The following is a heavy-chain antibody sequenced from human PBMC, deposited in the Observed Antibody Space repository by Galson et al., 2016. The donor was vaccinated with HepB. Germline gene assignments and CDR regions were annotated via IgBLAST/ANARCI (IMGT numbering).Heavy chain of an antibody. CDR1: GFTFSSYS. D-gene: IGHD1-26*01. V-gene: IGHV3-30*04. CDR3: ARDYEGGTYSGHYFRS. Sequence: SLRLSCAASGFTFSSYSMHWVRQAPGKGLEWAAAISYAGRNKNYADSVKGRFTISRDNSKNTLYLQMNSLRAEDTAVYYCARDYEGGTYSGHYFRSWGQGTLVTVSS. J-gene: IGHJ4*02. CDR2: ISYAGRNK.